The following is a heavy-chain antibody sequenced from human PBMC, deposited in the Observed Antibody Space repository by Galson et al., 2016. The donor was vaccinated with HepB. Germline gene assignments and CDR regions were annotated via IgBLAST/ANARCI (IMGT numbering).Heavy chain of an antibody. CDR1: GYTFANYW. D-gene: IGHD6-25*01. CDR3: SRRRPGFDF. CDR2: IFPSDSDT. V-gene: IGHV5-51*01. J-gene: IGHJ4*02. Sequence: QSGAEVKKPGESLKISCKGSGYTFANYWIGWVRQMPGKGLEWMGIIFPSDSDTRYSPAFQGQVTISVDNSISTAYLQWSSLKASDTSIYYCSRRRPGFDFWGQGTLVSVSS.